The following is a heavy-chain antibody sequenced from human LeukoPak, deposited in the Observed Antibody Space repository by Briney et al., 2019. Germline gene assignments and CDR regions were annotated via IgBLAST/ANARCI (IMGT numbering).Heavy chain of an antibody. V-gene: IGHV4-34*01. Sequence: SETLSLTCAVYGGSFSGYYWSWIRQPPGKGLEWIGETNHSGSTNYNPSLKSRVTISVDTSKNQFSLKLSSVTAADTAVYYCARGRYYYDSSGYYYFDYWGQGTLVTVSS. CDR2: TNHSGST. CDR3: ARGRYYYDSSGYYYFDY. D-gene: IGHD3-22*01. CDR1: GGSFSGYY. J-gene: IGHJ4*02.